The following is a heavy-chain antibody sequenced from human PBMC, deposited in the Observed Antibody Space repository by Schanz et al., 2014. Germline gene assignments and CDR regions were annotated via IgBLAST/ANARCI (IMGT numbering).Heavy chain of an antibody. V-gene: IGHV7-4-1*02. CDR2: INTNTGNP. CDR3: ARGEANWGQY. D-gene: IGHD7-27*01. CDR1: GYTFTSNG. Sequence: QVQLVQSGSELKKPGASVKVSCKASGYTFTSNGITWVRQAPGQGLEWMGWINTNTGNPTYAQGFTGRFVFSLDTSVSTAYLQISFLKADDTAVFFCARGEANWGQYWGQGTLVTVSS. J-gene: IGHJ4*02.